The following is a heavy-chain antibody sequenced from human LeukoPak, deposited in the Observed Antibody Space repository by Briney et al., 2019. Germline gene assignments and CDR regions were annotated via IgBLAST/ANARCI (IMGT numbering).Heavy chain of an antibody. CDR1: GGSISSYY. Sequence: PSETLSLTCTVSGGSISSYYWSWIRQPPGKGLEWIGYIYYSGSTNYNPPLKSRVTISVDTSKNQFSLKLSSVTAADTAVYYCARGVLYCSSTSCYTNYYYGMDVWGQGTTVTVSS. CDR3: ARGVLYCSSTSCYTNYYYGMDV. CDR2: IYYSGST. D-gene: IGHD2-2*02. V-gene: IGHV4-59*01. J-gene: IGHJ6*02.